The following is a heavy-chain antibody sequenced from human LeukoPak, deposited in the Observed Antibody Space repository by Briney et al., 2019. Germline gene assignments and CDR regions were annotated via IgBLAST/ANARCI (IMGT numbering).Heavy chain of an antibody. CDR2: IYHSGST. V-gene: IGHV4-34*01. CDR3: ARGTMVRGVIRHFDY. Sequence: NPSETLSLTCAVYGGSFSGYYWSWIRQPPGKGLEWIGEIYHSGSTTYNPSLKSRVTISVDTSKNQFSLKLSSVTAADTAVYYCARGTMVRGVIRHFDYWGQGTLVTVSS. J-gene: IGHJ4*02. D-gene: IGHD3-10*01. CDR1: GGSFSGYY.